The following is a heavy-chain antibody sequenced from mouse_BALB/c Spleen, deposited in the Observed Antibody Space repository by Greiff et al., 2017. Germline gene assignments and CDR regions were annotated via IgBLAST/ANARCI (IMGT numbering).Heavy chain of an antibody. V-gene: IGHV5-6-5*01. J-gene: IGHJ2*01. D-gene: IGHD2-3*01. Sequence: EVQLQESGGGLVKPGGSLKLSCAASGFTFSSYAMSWVRQTPEKRLEWVASISSGGSTYYPDSVKGRFTISRDNARNILYLQMSSLRSEDTAMYYCARGDGYYFDYWGQGTTLTVSS. CDR2: ISSGGST. CDR1: GFTFSSYA. CDR3: ARGDGYYFDY.